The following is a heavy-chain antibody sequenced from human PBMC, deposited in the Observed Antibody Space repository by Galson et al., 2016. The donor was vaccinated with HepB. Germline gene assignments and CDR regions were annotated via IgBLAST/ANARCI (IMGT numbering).Heavy chain of an antibody. D-gene: IGHD1-1*01. CDR2: ISAYNGNT. CDR3: AVATDGFYGMDV. CDR1: GYTFVSYA. V-gene: IGHV1-18*01. J-gene: IGHJ6*02. Sequence: SVKVSCKASGYTFVSYAFSWVRQAPGQGLEWMGWISAYNGNTNYAQKVQGRVTMTTDTSTSTAYMELRSLRSDDTAVYYCAVATDGFYGMDVWGQGTTVTVSS.